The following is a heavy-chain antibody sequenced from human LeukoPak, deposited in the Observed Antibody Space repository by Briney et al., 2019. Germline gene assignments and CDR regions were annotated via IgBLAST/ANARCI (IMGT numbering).Heavy chain of an antibody. Sequence: ASVKVSCKASGYTFTSYGISWVRQAPGRELEWMGWISAYNGNTNYAQKLQGRVTMTTDTSTSTAYMELRSLRSDDTAVYYCARDGDGDYDSSGYQIYWGQGTLVTVSS. CDR2: ISAYNGNT. CDR1: GYTFTSYG. V-gene: IGHV1-18*01. D-gene: IGHD3-22*01. J-gene: IGHJ4*02. CDR3: ARDGDGDYDSSGYQIY.